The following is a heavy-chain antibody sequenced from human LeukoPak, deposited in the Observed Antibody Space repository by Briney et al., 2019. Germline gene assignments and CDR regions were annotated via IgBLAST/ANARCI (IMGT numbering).Heavy chain of an antibody. D-gene: IGHD2-15*01. Sequence: SETLSLTCAVSGGSISSGGYSWSWIRQPPGKGLEWIGYIYHSGSTYYNPSLKSRVTISVDRSKNQFSLKLSSVTAADTAVYYCARSCTTPLGYCSGGSCYSRWFDPWGQGTLVTVSS. CDR1: GGSISSGGYS. V-gene: IGHV4-30-2*01. CDR3: ARSCTTPLGYCSGGSCYSRWFDP. J-gene: IGHJ5*02. CDR2: IYHSGST.